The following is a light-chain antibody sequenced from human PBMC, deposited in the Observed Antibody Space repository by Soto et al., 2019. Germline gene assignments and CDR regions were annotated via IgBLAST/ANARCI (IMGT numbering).Light chain of an antibody. CDR2: EVS. CDR3: NSYTSSSTLYV. J-gene: IGLJ1*01. CDR1: SSDIGGYNY. Sequence: QSVLTQPASVSGSPGQSITISCTGTSSDIGGYNYVSWYQQHPGKAPKLMLYEVSNRPSGVSNRFSDSKSGNTASLTITGLQAEDEADYYCNSYTSSSTLYVFGTGTKVTVL. V-gene: IGLV2-14*01.